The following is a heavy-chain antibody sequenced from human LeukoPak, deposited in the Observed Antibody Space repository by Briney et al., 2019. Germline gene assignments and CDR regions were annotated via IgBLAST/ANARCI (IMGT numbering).Heavy chain of an antibody. CDR3: ARERGGNDYYYYYMDV. D-gene: IGHD4-23*01. CDR1: GFTFSSYS. Sequence: PGGSLRLSCAASGFTFSSYSMNWVRQAPGKGLEWVSSISSSSSYIYYADSVKGRFTISGDNAKNSLYLQMNSLRAEDTAVYYCARERGGNDYYYYYMDVWGKGTTVTISS. V-gene: IGHV3-21*01. J-gene: IGHJ6*03. CDR2: ISSSSSYI.